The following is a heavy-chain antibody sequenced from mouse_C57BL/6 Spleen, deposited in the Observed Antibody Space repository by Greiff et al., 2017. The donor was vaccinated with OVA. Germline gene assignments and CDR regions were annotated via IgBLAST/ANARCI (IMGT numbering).Heavy chain of an antibody. D-gene: IGHD1-1*01. J-gene: IGHJ2*01. CDR3: ARSLYYGSRGDYFDY. V-gene: IGHV5-17*01. Sequence: EVKLMESGGGLVKPGGSLKLSCAASGFTFSDYGMHWVRQAPEKGLEWVAYISSGSSTIYYADTVKGRFTISRDNAKNTLFLQMTSLRSEDTAMYYCARSLYYGSRGDYFDYWGQGTTLTVSS. CDR1: GFTFSDYG. CDR2: ISSGSSTI.